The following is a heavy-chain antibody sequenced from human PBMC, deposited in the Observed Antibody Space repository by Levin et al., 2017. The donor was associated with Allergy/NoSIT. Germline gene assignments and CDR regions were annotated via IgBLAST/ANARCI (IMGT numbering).Heavy chain of an antibody. D-gene: IGHD3-10*01. V-gene: IGHV4-34*01. CDR2: INHSGST. J-gene: IGHJ1*01. Sequence: SETLSLTCAVYGGSFSGYYWSWIRQPPGKGLEWIGEINHSGSTNYNPSLKSRVTISVDTSKNQFSLKLSSVTAADTAVYYCARVGRRGSGSYYSVGKYFQHWGQGTLVTVSS. CDR3: ARVGRRGSGSYYSVGKYFQH. CDR1: GGSFSGYY.